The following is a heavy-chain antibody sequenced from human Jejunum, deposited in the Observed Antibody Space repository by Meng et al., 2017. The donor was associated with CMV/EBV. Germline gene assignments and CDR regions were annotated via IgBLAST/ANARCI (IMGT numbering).Heavy chain of an antibody. J-gene: IGHJ6*02. CDR1: ITDSNSD. CDR2: IYNSGST. D-gene: IGHD1-7*01. Sequence: ITDSNSDWGWIRQPPGKGLEWIGNIYNSGSTYYNPSLKSRVTISLDTPKNQFSLRLTSMTAADTAVYYCARNRGTRDPFYNYGMDVWGPGTTVTVSS. CDR3: ARNRGTRDPFYNYGMDV. V-gene: IGHV4-39*07.